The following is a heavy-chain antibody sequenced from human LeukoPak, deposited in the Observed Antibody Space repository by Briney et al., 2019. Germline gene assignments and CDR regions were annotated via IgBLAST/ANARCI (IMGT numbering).Heavy chain of an antibody. CDR1: GYTLTELS. V-gene: IGHV1-24*01. J-gene: IGHJ4*02. D-gene: IGHD3-10*01. CDR3: ATEALDDSDSYFEY. CDR2: LDPEDGET. Sequence: ASVKVSCKVSGYTLTELSMHWVRPAPGQGLEWMGRLDPEDGETIHAQTLQGRVTMTEDTSTDTAYMELSSLRSEDTAVYYCATEALDDSDSYFEYWGQGTLVTVSS.